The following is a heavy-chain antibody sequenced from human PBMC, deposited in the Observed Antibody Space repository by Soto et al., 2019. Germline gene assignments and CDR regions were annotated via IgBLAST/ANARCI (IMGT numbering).Heavy chain of an antibody. J-gene: IGHJ6*02. D-gene: IGHD6-13*01. Sequence: QLQLQESGPGLVKPSETLSLTCTVSGGSISSSSYYWGWIRQPPGKGLEWIGSIYYSGSTYYNPSLKSRVTISVDTSKNQFSLKLSSVTAADTAVYYCARLIRIAAAGTHGMDVWGQGTTVTVSS. CDR2: IYYSGST. V-gene: IGHV4-39*01. CDR3: ARLIRIAAAGTHGMDV. CDR1: GGSISSSSYY.